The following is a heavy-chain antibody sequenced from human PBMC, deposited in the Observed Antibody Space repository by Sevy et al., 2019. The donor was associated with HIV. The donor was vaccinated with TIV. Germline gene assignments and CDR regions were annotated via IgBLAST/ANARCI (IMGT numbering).Heavy chain of an antibody. CDR3: AKCPYPMVRGAYFDY. CDR1: GFTFSSYA. Sequence: GGSLRLSCAASGFTFSSYAMSWVRQAPGKGLEWVSAISGSGGSTYYADSVKGRFTISRDNSKNTLYLQMNSLRAEDTAVYYCAKCPYPMVRGAYFDYWGQGTLVTVSS. V-gene: IGHV3-23*01. J-gene: IGHJ4*02. D-gene: IGHD3-10*01. CDR2: ISGSGGST.